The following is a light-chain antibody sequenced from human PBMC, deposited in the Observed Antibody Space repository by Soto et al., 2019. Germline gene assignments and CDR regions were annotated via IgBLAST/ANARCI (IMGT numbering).Light chain of an antibody. CDR3: QQYNYWPPYT. J-gene: IGKJ2*01. CDR1: RSVSSN. Sequence: EIVMTQSPATLSVSPGERATLSCRASRSVSSNLAWYQQKPGQAPRLLMYGASTRATGIPARFSGSGSGTEFTLTISSLQSEDFAVYYCQQYNYWPPYTFGQGTKLEIK. CDR2: GAS. V-gene: IGKV3-15*01.